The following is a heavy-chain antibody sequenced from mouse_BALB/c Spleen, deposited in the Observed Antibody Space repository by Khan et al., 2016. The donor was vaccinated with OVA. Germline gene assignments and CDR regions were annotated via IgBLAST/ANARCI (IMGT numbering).Heavy chain of an antibody. D-gene: IGHD1-1*01. J-gene: IGHJ2*01. Sequence: EVQLQESGPGLVKPSQSLSLTCTVTGYSITSDYAWNWIRQFPGNKLEWMGFISYSGNTKYNPSLKSRISITRDTSKNQFFLQLNSVTTEDTATYYCARVYGGDSDYWGHGTTLTVSS. CDR1: GYSITSDYA. CDR3: ARVYGGDSDY. V-gene: IGHV3-2*02. CDR2: ISYSGNT.